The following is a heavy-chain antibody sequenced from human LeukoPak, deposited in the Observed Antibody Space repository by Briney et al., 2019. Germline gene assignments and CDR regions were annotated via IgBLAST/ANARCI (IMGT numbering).Heavy chain of an antibody. Sequence: GGSLRLSCAASGFTFDDYGMSWVRQAPGKGLEWVANIKEDGSEKYYVDSVKGRFTISRDNAKNSLYLQMNSLRAEDTAVYYCAREGYYDFWSGYGAFDIWGQGTMVTVSS. V-gene: IGHV3-7*01. CDR1: GFTFDDYG. CDR3: AREGYYDFWSGYGAFDI. J-gene: IGHJ3*02. CDR2: IKEDGSEK. D-gene: IGHD3-3*01.